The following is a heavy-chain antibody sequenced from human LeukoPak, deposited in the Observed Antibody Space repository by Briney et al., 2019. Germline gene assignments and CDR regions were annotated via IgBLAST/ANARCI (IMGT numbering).Heavy chain of an antibody. CDR2: IYYSGST. J-gene: IGHJ3*02. D-gene: IGHD6-19*01. V-gene: IGHV4-59*01. CDR3: ARATGWRDAFDI. Sequence: SETLSLTCTVPGGSISSYYWSWIRQPPGKGLEWIGYIYYSGSTNYNPSLKSRVTISIDTSKNQFSLKLSSVTAADTAVYYCARATGWRDAFDIWGQGTMVTVSS. CDR1: GGSISSYY.